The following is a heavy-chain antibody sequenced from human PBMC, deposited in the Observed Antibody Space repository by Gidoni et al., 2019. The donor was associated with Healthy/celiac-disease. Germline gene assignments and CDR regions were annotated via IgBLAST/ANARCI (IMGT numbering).Heavy chain of an antibody. CDR2: IYYSGST. J-gene: IGHJ5*02. CDR3: AIRGYCSSTSCPNWFDP. V-gene: IGHV4-39*01. D-gene: IGHD2-2*01. Sequence: QLQLQESGPGLVKPSETLSLTCTVSGGSISSSSYYWGCIRQPPGKGLEWIGSIYYSGSTYYNPSLKSRVTISVDTSKNQFSLKLSSVTAADTAVYYCAIRGYCSSTSCPNWFDPWGQGTLVTVSS. CDR1: GGSISSSSYY.